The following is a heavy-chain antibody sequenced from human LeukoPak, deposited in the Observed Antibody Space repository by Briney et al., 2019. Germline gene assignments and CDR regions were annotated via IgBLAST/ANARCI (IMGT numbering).Heavy chain of an antibody. V-gene: IGHV4-4*07. CDR1: GGSISSYY. CDR2: VFSSGST. CDR3: ARGPVALDF. Sequence: SETLSLTCTVSGGSISSYYWSWVRQPAGKGLEWIGRVFSSGSTNYNPSFKSRVTVSVDTSKNQFSLTLNSVTAADTAVYYCARGPVALDFWGQGTLVTVSS. J-gene: IGHJ4*02.